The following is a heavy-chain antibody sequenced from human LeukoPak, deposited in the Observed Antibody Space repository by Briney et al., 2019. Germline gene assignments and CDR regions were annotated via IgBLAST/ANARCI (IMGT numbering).Heavy chain of an antibody. J-gene: IGHJ4*02. V-gene: IGHV4-39*07. CDR2: IYYSGST. CDR1: GGSISSSSYY. D-gene: IGHD6-13*01. Sequence: SETLSLTCTVSGGSISSSSYYWGRIRQPPGKGLEWIGSIYYSGSTYYNPSLKSRVTISVDTSKNQFSLKLSSVTAADTAVYYCARGRIGYSSSYGIDYWGQGTLVTVSS. CDR3: ARGRIGYSSSYGIDY.